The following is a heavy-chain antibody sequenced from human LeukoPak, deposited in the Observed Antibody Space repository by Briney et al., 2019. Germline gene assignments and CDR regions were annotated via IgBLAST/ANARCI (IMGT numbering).Heavy chain of an antibody. J-gene: IGHJ4*02. Sequence: ASVKVSCKASGGTFSSYAISWVRQAPGQGLEWMGRIIPIFGTANYAQKFQGRVTITTDESTSTAYMELSSLRSEDTAVYYCARDRRYYDSSGYYYFDYWGQGTLVTVS. D-gene: IGHD3-22*01. CDR3: ARDRRYYDSSGYYYFDY. CDR1: GGTFSSYA. V-gene: IGHV1-69*05. CDR2: IIPIFGTA.